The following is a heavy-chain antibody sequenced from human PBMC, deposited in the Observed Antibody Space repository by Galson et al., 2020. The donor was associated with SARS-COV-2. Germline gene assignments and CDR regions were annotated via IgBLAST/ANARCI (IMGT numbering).Heavy chain of an antibody. CDR1: GGSISSSSYY. CDR2: IHYSGTT. D-gene: IGHD6-13*01. J-gene: IGHJ4*02. Sequence: SETLSLTCTVSGGSISSSSYYWGWIRQPPGKGLEWLGSIHYSGTTYNNPSLKSRDSISVETSKNQFSLKLTSVTAADTAVYYCARSQGSSGTTSLDFWGQGTLLTVSS. V-gene: IGHV4-39*01. CDR3: ARSQGSSGTTSLDF.